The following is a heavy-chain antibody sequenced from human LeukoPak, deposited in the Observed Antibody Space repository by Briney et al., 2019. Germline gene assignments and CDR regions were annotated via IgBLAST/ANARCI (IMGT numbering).Heavy chain of an antibody. V-gene: IGHV4-4*07. Sequence: SETLSLTCTVSGGSISSYYWSWIRQPAGKGLEWIGRIYTSGSTNYNPSLKSRVTMSVDTSKNQFSLKLGSVTAADTAVYYCARVHSSSWYFGWFDPWGQGTLVTVSS. D-gene: IGHD6-13*01. CDR2: IYTSGST. CDR1: GGSISSYY. CDR3: ARVHSSSWYFGWFDP. J-gene: IGHJ5*02.